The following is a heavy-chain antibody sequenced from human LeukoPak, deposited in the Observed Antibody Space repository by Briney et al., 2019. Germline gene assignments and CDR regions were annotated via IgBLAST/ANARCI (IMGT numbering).Heavy chain of an antibody. CDR3: ARLKTVTTLVEGIDP. CDR2: IYPGDSDT. Sequence: GESLKISCKGSGCSFTSYWIGWVRQMPGKGLEWMGIIYPGDSDTRYSPSFQGQVTISADKSISTAYLQWSSLKASDTAMYYCARLKTVTTLVEGIDPWGQGTLVTVSS. J-gene: IGHJ5*02. V-gene: IGHV5-51*01. CDR1: GCSFTSYW. D-gene: IGHD4-17*01.